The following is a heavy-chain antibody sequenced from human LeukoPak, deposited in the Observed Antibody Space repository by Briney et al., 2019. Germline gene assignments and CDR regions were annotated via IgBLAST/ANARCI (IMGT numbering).Heavy chain of an antibody. CDR3: ARDRALRYYYGSGSYGYYYGMDV. J-gene: IGHJ6*04. V-gene: IGHV1-2*04. Sequence: GASVKLSCKASGYTFTGYYMHWVRQAPGQGLEWMGWINPNSGGTNYAQKFQGWVTMTRDTSISTAYMELSRLRSDDTAVYYCARDRALRYYYGSGSYGYYYGMDVWGKGTTVTVSS. D-gene: IGHD3-10*01. CDR1: GYTFTGYY. CDR2: INPNSGGT.